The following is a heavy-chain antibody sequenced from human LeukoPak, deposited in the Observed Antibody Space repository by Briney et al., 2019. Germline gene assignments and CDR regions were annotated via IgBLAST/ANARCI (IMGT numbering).Heavy chain of an antibody. Sequence: PSETLSLTCAVYGGSFSGYYWSWIRQPTGKGLEWIGEINHSGSTNYNPSLKSRVTISVDTSKNQFSLKLSSVTAADTAVYYCARVSYYDSSGNRGAFDYWGQGTLVTVSS. CDR2: INHSGST. V-gene: IGHV4-34*01. CDR3: ARVSYYDSSGNRGAFDY. J-gene: IGHJ4*02. CDR1: GGSFSGYY. D-gene: IGHD3-22*01.